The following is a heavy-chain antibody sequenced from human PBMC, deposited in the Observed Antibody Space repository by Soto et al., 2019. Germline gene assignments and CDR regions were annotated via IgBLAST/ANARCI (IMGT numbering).Heavy chain of an antibody. D-gene: IGHD4-17*01. Sequence: QVQLVQSGAEVKKSGASVKVSCKASGYTFTSFGISWVRQAPGQGLEWMGWISADHGNTNYAQKLQGRVTMTTDTSTNTAYMELRSLRADDTAVYYCVYGDYGNAFDIWGQGTMVTVSS. CDR3: VYGDYGNAFDI. CDR1: GYTFTSFG. J-gene: IGHJ3*02. V-gene: IGHV1-18*01. CDR2: ISADHGNT.